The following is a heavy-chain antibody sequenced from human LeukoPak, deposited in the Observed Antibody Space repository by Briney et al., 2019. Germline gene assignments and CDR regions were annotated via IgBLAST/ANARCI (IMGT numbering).Heavy chain of an antibody. CDR3: ARAPYYYGSGGNWFDP. CDR2: MNPNSGHT. Sequence: ASVKVSCKASGYTFTSYDINWVRQATGQGLEWMGWMNPNSGHTGYAQKFQGRVTMTRNTSISTAYMELSSLRSEDTAVYYCARAPYYYGSGGNWFDPWGQGTLVTVSS. D-gene: IGHD3-10*01. J-gene: IGHJ5*02. CDR1: GYTFTSYD. V-gene: IGHV1-8*01.